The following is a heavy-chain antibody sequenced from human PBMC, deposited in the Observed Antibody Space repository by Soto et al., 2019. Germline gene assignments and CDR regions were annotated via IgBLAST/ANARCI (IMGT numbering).Heavy chain of an antibody. CDR2: IYYSGST. J-gene: IGHJ5*02. Sequence: SETLSLTCTVSGGSISSYYWSWIRQPPGKGLEWIGYIYYSGSTNYNPSLKSRVTISVDASKNQFSLKLSSVTAADTAVYYCARDLGTYNWNPGGWFVPWGQGTLVTVSS. V-gene: IGHV4-59*01. CDR3: ARDLGTYNWNPGGWFVP. D-gene: IGHD1-20*01. CDR1: GGSISSYY.